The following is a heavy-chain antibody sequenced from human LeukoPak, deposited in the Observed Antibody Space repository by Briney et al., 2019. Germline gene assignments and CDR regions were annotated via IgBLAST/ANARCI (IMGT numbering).Heavy chain of an antibody. CDR1: GFTFSSHW. CDR3: ARGGAITMIRGVPGC. CDR2: TNQDGSEK. Sequence: GGSLRLSCAASGFTFSSHWMNWVRQAPGKGLEWVATTNQDGSEKYYLDSVKGRFTISRDNAKNSLYLQMDSLRAEDTAVYYCARGGAITMIRGVPGCWGQGTLVTVSS. D-gene: IGHD3-10*01. J-gene: IGHJ4*02. V-gene: IGHV3-7*01.